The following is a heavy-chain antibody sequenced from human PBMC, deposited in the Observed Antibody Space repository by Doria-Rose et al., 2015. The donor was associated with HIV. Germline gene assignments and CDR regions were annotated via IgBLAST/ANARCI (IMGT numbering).Heavy chain of an antibody. CDR1: GVSLSSPGMG. D-gene: IGHD6-13*01. V-gene: IGHV2-26*01. Sequence: QVQLVQSGPVLVKPTETLTLTCTVSGVSLSSPGMGVSWIRQPPGKALEWLANIFSDDERSYKTSLKSRLTISRSTSKSQVILTMTDMDPVDTATYYCARIESSRWYHKYYFDFWGQGTLVIVSA. CDR3: ARIESSRWYHKYYFDF. CDR2: IFSDDER. J-gene: IGHJ4*02.